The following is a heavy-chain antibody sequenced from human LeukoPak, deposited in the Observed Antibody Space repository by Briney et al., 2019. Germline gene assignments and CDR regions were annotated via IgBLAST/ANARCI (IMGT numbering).Heavy chain of an antibody. V-gene: IGHV7-4-1*02. CDR3: ARAARGAFFGVNPESFDY. CDR2: INTNTGNP. J-gene: IGHJ4*02. Sequence: ASVKVSCKASGGTFSSYAISWVRQAPGQGLEWMGWINTNTGNPTYAQGFTGRFVFSLDTSVSTAYLQISSLKAEDTAVYYCARAARGAFFGVNPESFDYWGQGTLVTVSS. D-gene: IGHD3-3*01. CDR1: GGTFSSYA.